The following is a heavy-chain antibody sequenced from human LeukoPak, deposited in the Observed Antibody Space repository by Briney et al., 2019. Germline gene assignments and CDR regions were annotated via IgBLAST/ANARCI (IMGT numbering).Heavy chain of an antibody. Sequence: GGSLRLSCAVSGFTFSDYGMTWVRQAPGKGLDWVSVISATGGSTYYADSVKGRFSISRDNSKNTLFLVMNGLRAEDTAVYYCAKGPKIYTNGRYFDSWGQGTLVTVSS. J-gene: IGHJ4*02. CDR3: AKGPKIYTNGRYFDS. D-gene: IGHD5-18*01. CDR2: ISATGGST. V-gene: IGHV3-23*01. CDR1: GFTFSDYG.